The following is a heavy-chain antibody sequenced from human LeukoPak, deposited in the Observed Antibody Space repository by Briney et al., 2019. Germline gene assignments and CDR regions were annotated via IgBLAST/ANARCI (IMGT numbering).Heavy chain of an antibody. Sequence: GGSLRLSCAASGFTFDDYTMHWVRQAPGKGLEWVSLISWDGGSTYYADSVKGRFTISRDNSKNSLYLQMNSLRTEDTALYYCAKEGGYCSSSSCYTGFDYWGQGTLVTVSS. CDR1: GFTFDDYT. V-gene: IGHV3-43*01. J-gene: IGHJ4*02. CDR3: AKEGGYCSSSSCYTGFDY. D-gene: IGHD2-2*02. CDR2: ISWDGGST.